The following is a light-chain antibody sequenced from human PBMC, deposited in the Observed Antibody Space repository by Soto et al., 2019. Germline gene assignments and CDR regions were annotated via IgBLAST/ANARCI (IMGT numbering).Light chain of an antibody. Sequence: EIVLTPSPGTLSLSPGERATLSCRASQSVSSNYLGWYQQKPGQAPRLLIYAASSRATGIPDRFSGSGSGTDFTLTISRLEPEDFAVYFCQQYGSSPWTFGQGTKVDI. V-gene: IGKV3-20*01. CDR2: AAS. CDR1: QSVSSNY. J-gene: IGKJ1*01. CDR3: QQYGSSPWT.